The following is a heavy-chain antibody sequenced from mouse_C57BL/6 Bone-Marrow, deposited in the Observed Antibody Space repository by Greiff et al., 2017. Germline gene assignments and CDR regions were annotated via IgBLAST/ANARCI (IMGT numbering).Heavy chain of an antibody. Sequence: VKLLQSGAELMKPGASVKLSCKATGYTFTGYWIEWVKQRPGHGLEWIGEILPGGGSTNYNEKLKGKVTFTADKSSNTANMQLSSLTTEDSAIYYCARTGNYYVSSYWFADWGQGTLVNDSA. V-gene: IGHV1-9*01. CDR3: ARTGNYYVSSYWFAD. CDR1: GYTFTGYW. CDR2: ILPGGGST. D-gene: IGHD1-1*01. J-gene: IGHJ3*01.